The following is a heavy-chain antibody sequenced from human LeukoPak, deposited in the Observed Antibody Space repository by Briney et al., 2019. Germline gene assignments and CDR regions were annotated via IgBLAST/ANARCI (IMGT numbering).Heavy chain of an antibody. CDR3: ARRAGYTSSWYEY. CDR1: SGSVNSGSYY. CDR2: IYYSGST. D-gene: IGHD6-13*01. Sequence: SETLSLTCTVSSGSVNSGSYYWHWVRQPPGKGLEWIGYIYYSGSTNYNPSLKSRVTISLDTAKNQLSLKLSSVTAADTAVYYCARRAGYTSSWYEYWGQGTLVTVSS. J-gene: IGHJ4*02. V-gene: IGHV4-61*01.